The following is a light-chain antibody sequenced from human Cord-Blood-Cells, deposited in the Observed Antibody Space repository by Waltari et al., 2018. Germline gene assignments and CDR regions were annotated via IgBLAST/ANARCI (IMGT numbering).Light chain of an antibody. V-gene: IGLV2-23*02. CDR2: EVS. CDR1: RSDVACSNL. Sequence: QSALTQPAPVPGSPGHSLNISCTGTRSDVACSNLVSWYQQPPGKAPKLMIYEVSKRPSGVSNRFSGSKSGNTASLTISGLQAEDEADYYCCSYAGSYVFGTGTKVTVL. CDR3: CSYAGSYV. J-gene: IGLJ1*01.